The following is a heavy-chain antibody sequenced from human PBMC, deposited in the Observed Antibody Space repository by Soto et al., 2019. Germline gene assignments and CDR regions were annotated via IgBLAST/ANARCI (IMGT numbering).Heavy chain of an antibody. V-gene: IGHV1-69*01. CDR1: GGTFTTYS. CDR3: AREGDVRTAVITGSFDC. CDR2: IIPIFGSA. D-gene: IGHD3-10*02. J-gene: IGHJ4*02. Sequence: QVQLVQSGAEVKKPGSSVKVSCKASGGTFTTYSINWVRQAPGQGLEWMGGIIPIFGSANYAQKFRGRVTITADELTSTVYMELSSLRSEDTAVEYCAREGDVRTAVITGSFDCWGQGTLVTVSS.